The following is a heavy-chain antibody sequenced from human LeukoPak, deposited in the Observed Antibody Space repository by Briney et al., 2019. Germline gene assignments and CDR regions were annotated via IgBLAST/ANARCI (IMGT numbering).Heavy chain of an antibody. CDR2: IYPGDSDT. J-gene: IGHJ3*02. D-gene: IGHD1-26*01. V-gene: IGHV5-51*01. Sequence: GESLKISCKGSGYSFTSYWIGWVRQMPGKGLEWMGIIYPGDSDTRYSPSFQGQVTISADKSISTAYLQWSSLKASDTAMYYCARPPHAGSLHDAFDIWGQGTMVTVSS. CDR3: ARPPHAGSLHDAFDI. CDR1: GYSFTSYW.